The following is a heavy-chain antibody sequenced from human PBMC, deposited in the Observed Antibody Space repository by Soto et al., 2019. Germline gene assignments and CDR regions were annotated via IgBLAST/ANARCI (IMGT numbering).Heavy chain of an antibody. D-gene: IGHD6-6*01. CDR1: GYTFSNYG. CDR2: ISGYNGLT. Sequence: QVQLVQSGDEVKKSGASVKVSCKASGYTFSNYGISWVRQAPGQGLEWMGWISGYNGLTAYAQNVQGRVTMTIDTPTTTVFMEMTGLRSNDTAVYYCARTLSSASSPYYFDYWGQGSLVTVSS. V-gene: IGHV1-18*04. CDR3: ARTLSSASSPYYFDY. J-gene: IGHJ4*02.